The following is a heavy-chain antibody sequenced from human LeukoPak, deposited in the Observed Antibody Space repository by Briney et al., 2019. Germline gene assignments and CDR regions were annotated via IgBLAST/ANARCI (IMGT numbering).Heavy chain of an antibody. V-gene: IGHV4-59*01. D-gene: IGHD1-26*01. CDR2: IYYSGST. CDR1: GGSISSYY. CDR3: ARDLSGSYGMDV. J-gene: IGHJ6*02. Sequence: SETLSLTCTASGGSISSYYWSWIRQPPGKGLEWIGYIYYSGSTNYNPSLKSRVTISVDTSKNQFSLKLSSVTAADTAVYYCARDLSGSYGMDVWGQGTTVTVSS.